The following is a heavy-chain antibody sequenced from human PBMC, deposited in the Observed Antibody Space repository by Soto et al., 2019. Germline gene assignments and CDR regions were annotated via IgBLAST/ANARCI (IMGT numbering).Heavy chain of an antibody. J-gene: IGHJ6*03. D-gene: IGHD6-6*01. Sequence: EVQLAESGGGLAQPGGSLRLSCAASGFTLSGYAMDWVRQARGKGLEYVSGISSNGVGTYYANSVQGRFTIARDNSKNAVYLQMCSLRPEDMAVYYCARRARPDFYYMDVWGKGTTVTV. CDR2: ISSNGVGT. CDR3: ARRARPDFYYMDV. V-gene: IGHV3-64*01. CDR1: GFTLSGYA.